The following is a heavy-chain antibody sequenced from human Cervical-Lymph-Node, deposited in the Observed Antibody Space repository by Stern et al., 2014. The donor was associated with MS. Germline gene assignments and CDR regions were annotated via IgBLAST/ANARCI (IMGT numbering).Heavy chain of an antibody. CDR3: VRDGDKGDYLSAAFAFDI. Sequence: EVQLVDSGGGLVQPGGSLRLFCAGSGFTFRNYPIHWFRQAPGKGLGLVSRISSEGTNSNYADSVKGRFTMSRDNAKNTVYMEMNSLRAEDAAVYYCVRDGDKGDYLSAAFAFDIWGHGTMVTVSS. V-gene: IGHV3-74*01. CDR1: GFTFRNYP. CDR2: ISSEGTNS. J-gene: IGHJ3*02. D-gene: IGHD4-17*01.